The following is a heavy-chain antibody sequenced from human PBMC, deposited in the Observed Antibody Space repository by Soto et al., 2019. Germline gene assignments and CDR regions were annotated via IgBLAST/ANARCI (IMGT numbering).Heavy chain of an antibody. V-gene: IGHV1-2*02. Sequence: VASVKVSCKASGYTFTGCYIHWVRQAPGQGLEWMGWINPNSGGTKYTQKFQGRVTMTRDTSINTAYMDLSRLTSDDTAVYFCARQLAYCGGDCYTEPVDYWGQGTLVTVSS. CDR2: INPNSGGT. CDR1: GYTFTGCY. CDR3: ARQLAYCGGDCYTEPVDY. J-gene: IGHJ4*02. D-gene: IGHD2-21*02.